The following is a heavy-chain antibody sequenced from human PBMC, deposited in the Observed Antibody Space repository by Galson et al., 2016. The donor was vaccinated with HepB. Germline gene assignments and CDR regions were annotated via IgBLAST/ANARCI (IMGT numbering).Heavy chain of an antibody. D-gene: IGHD7-27*01. CDR3: ARLSPNWGRGVEGVSSYSFDI. CDR1: GGAFASSSYY. CDR2: IYYGGST. J-gene: IGHJ3*02. Sequence: TLSLTCTVSGGAFASSSYYWSWIRHHPGKGLEWIGYIYYGGSTDYNPSLKSRVTISLDTSKNQFSLKLSSVTAADTDMYYCARLSPNWGRGVEGVSSYSFDIWGQGTMVTVSS. V-gene: IGHV4-31*03.